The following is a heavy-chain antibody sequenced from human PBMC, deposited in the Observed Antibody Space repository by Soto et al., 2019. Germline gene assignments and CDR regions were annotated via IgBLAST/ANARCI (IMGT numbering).Heavy chain of an antibody. CDR2: SRGNGET. CDR3: AKIGWAPVVADWEFDH. J-gene: IGHJ4*02. Sequence: LRLSCATSGFTFSNYAMSWVRQAPGKGLDWVSASRGNGETFYADSVRGRFTISRDNSKNTLYLQMNSLRAEDTAVYYCAKIGWAPVVADWEFDHWGQGTLVTVSS. V-gene: IGHV3-23*01. D-gene: IGHD2-15*01. CDR1: GFTFSNYA.